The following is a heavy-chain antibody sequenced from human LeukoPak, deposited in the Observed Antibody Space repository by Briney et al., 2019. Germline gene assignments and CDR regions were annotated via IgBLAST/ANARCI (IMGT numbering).Heavy chain of an antibody. Sequence: GGSLRLSCAASGFTFSRYWMSCVRHAPGKGLECVGNIKQDESERNYVASVKGRFTISRDNAKNSLFLQMNSLRAEDTGVYYCARDKEGGSGRPRIFDHWGQGALVTVSS. CDR3: ARDKEGGSGRPRIFDH. J-gene: IGHJ4*02. CDR2: IKQDESER. D-gene: IGHD6-19*01. V-gene: IGHV3-7*01. CDR1: GFTFSRYW.